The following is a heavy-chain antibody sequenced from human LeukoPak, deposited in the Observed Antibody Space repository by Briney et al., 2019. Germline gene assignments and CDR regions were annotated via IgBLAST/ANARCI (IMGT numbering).Heavy chain of an antibody. CDR1: GFTFDDYG. CDR3: ARDLLVGVSYYYYGMDV. Sequence: GGSLRLSCAASGFTFDDYGMSWVHQAPGKGLEWVSGINWNGGSTGYADSVKGRFTISRDNAKNSLYLQMNSLRAEDTALYYCARDLLVGVSYYYYGMDVWGQGTTVTVSS. V-gene: IGHV3-20*04. D-gene: IGHD3-10*01. CDR2: INWNGGST. J-gene: IGHJ6*02.